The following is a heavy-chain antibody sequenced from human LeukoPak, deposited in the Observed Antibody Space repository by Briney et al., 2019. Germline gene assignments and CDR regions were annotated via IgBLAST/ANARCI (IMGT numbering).Heavy chain of an antibody. CDR2: IKQDGSEK. D-gene: IGHD1-26*01. V-gene: IGHV3-7*01. Sequence: GGSLRLSCAASGFTLSSYWMSWVRQAPGKGLEWVANIKQDGSEKYYVDSVKGRFTISRDDAKNSLYLQMNSLRAEDTAVYYCARVRSGSHWRGKYYYYHYMDVWGKGTTVTVSS. CDR3: ARVRSGSHWRGKYYYYHYMDV. CDR1: GFTLSSYW. J-gene: IGHJ6*03.